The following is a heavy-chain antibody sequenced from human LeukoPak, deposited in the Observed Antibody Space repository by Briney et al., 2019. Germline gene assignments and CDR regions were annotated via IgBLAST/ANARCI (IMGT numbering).Heavy chain of an antibody. CDR3: AKSMKSFDILTGLDY. CDR1: GFTFSNYA. Sequence: EGSLRLSCAAYGFTFSNYAMNWVRQAPGKGLEWVSGISTSGGSTYYAGFVKGRFTISRDDSKNTLYLQMNSLRAEDTAIYYCAKSMKSFDILTGLDYWGQGTQVTVSS. V-gene: IGHV3-23*01. D-gene: IGHD3-9*01. CDR2: ISTSGGST. J-gene: IGHJ4*02.